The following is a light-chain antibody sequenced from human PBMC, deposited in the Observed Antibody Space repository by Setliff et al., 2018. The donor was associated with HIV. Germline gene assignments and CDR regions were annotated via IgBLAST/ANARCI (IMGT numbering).Light chain of an antibody. J-gene: IGLJ1*01. CDR1: GKDVGRYDL. Sequence: QSALTQPASVSGPPGQTITISCTGTGKDVGRYDLVSWYQQHPATAPKLIIYQATWRPSGVSNRFSGSKSGHVASLTISGLQAEAEADYYVCSNTGSNTFVFGTGTKVTVL. CDR2: QAT. V-gene: IGLV2-23*01. CDR3: CSNTGSNTFV.